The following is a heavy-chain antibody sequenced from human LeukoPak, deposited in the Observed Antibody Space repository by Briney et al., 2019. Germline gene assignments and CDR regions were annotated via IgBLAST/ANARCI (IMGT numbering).Heavy chain of an antibody. Sequence: SETLSLTCTVSGYSISSGYYWGWIRQPPGKGLEWIGSIYHSGSTYYNPSLKSRVTISVDTSKNQFSLKLSSVTAADTAVYYCARGDSGRQDYWGQGTLVTVSS. J-gene: IGHJ4*02. CDR2: IYHSGST. CDR1: GYSISSGYY. D-gene: IGHD1-26*01. V-gene: IGHV4-38-2*02. CDR3: ARGDSGRQDY.